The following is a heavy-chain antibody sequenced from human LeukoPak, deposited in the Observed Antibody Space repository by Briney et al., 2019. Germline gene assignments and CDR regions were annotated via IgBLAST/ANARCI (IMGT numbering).Heavy chain of an antibody. V-gene: IGHV3-20*04. Sequence: GGSLRLSWAASGFTSDDYGMSWGRQAPGKGLEWVSGINWNGGSTGYADSVKGRFTISRDNAKNSLYLQMNSLRAEDTALYYCARDYYYDSSGYYKAFDYWGQGTLVTVSS. CDR1: GFTSDDYG. D-gene: IGHD3-22*01. CDR3: ARDYYYDSSGYYKAFDY. J-gene: IGHJ4*02. CDR2: INWNGGST.